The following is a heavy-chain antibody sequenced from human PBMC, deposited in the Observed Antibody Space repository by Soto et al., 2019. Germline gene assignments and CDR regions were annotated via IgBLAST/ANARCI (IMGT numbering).Heavy chain of an antibody. V-gene: IGHV3-7*01. CDR2: IKQDGSEK. CDR3: ARDDYPYYFDY. J-gene: IGHJ4*02. CDR1: GFTFSSDW. D-gene: IGHD4-17*01. Sequence: PGGSLRLSCAASGFTFSSDWMSWVRQAPGKGLEWVANIKQDGSEKYYADSVKGRFTISRDNAKNSLYLQMNSLRAEDTAVYYCARDDYPYYFDYWGQGTLVTVSS.